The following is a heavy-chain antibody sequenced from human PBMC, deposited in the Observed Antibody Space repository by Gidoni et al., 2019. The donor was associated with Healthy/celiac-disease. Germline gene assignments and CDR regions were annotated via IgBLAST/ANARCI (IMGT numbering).Heavy chain of an antibody. J-gene: IGHJ6*02. D-gene: IGHD6-13*01. V-gene: IGHV3-23*01. CDR2: ISGSGGST. Sequence: EVQLLESGGGLVQPGGSLRLSCAASGFPFSSYAMSWVRQAPGKGLEWVSAISGSGGSTYYADSVKGRFTISRDNSKNTLYLQMNSLRAEDTAVYYCAKDQEGRSSSPDVWGQGTTVTVSS. CDR3: AKDQEGRSSSPDV. CDR1: GFPFSSYA.